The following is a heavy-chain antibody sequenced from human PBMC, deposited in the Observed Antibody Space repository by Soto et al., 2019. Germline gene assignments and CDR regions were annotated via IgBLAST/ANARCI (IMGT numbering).Heavy chain of an antibody. V-gene: IGHV1-69*06. Sequence: QVQLAQSGAEVKKPGSSVKVSCKASGGTFSSYAISWVRQAPGQGLEWMGGIIPIFGTANYAQKFQGRVTVTADKSTSTAYMELSSLRSEDTAVYYCARFPKLRNFYYYGMEVWGQGTTVTVSS. CDR2: IIPIFGTA. J-gene: IGHJ6*02. D-gene: IGHD6-6*01. CDR3: ARFPKLRNFYYYGMEV. CDR1: GGTFSSYA.